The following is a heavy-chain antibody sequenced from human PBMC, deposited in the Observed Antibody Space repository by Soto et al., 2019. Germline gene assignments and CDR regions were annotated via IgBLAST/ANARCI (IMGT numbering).Heavy chain of an antibody. CDR1: GGSFSGYY. V-gene: IGHV4-34*01. CDR3: GRGGDCSGGSCESEYYFDY. Sequence: SETLSLTCAVYGGSFSGYYWSWIRQPPGKGLEWIGEINHSGSTNYNPSLKSRVTISVDTSKNQFSLKLSSVTAADTAVYYCGRGGDCSGGSCESEYYFDYWGQGTLVTSPQ. CDR2: INHSGST. D-gene: IGHD2-15*01. J-gene: IGHJ4*02.